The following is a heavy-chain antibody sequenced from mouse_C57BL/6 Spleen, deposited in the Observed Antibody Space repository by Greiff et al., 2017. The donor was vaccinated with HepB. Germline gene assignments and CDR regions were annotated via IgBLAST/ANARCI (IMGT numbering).Heavy chain of an antibody. CDR2: INPSSGYT. Sequence: QVQLKQSGAELAKPGASVKLSCKASGYTFTSCWMHWVKQRPGQGLEWIGNINPSSGYTKYNQKFKDKATLTADKSSSTAYMQLSSLTYEDSAVYYCARSEGNYGFAYWGQGTLVTVSA. CDR1: GYTFTSCW. CDR3: ARSEGNYGFAY. J-gene: IGHJ3*01. V-gene: IGHV1-7*01. D-gene: IGHD2-1*01.